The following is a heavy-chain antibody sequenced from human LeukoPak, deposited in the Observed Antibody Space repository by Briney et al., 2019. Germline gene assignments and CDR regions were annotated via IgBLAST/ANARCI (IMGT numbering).Heavy chain of an antibody. CDR3: ASLARDH. Sequence: ASVKVSCKASGYTFTGNHVHWVRQAPGQGLEWMGWIDPNSGGTKYAQKFQDRVTMTSDTSISTAYMELSGLRSDDTAVYFCASLARDHWGQGTLVSVSS. D-gene: IGHD3-3*02. CDR2: IDPNSGGT. J-gene: IGHJ4*02. CDR1: GYTFTGNH. V-gene: IGHV1-2*02.